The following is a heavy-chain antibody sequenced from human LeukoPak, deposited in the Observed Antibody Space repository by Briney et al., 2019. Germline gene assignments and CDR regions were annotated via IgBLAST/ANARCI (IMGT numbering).Heavy chain of an antibody. V-gene: IGHV1-69*01. D-gene: IGHD3-10*01. J-gene: IGHJ4*02. Sequence: SVKVSCKASGGTFSSYAISWVRQAPGQGLEWMGGIIPIFGTANYAQKFQGRVTITADESTSTAYMELSSLRSEDTAVYYCAREVRGVAYFDYWGQGTLVTVSS. CDR2: IIPIFGTA. CDR3: AREVRGVAYFDY. CDR1: GGTFSSYA.